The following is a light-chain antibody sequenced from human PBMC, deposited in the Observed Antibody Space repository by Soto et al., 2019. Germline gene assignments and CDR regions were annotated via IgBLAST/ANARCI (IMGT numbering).Light chain of an antibody. V-gene: IGLV1-47*01. CDR2: MND. CDR1: TSNILRNY. CDR3: ASWDDSLSGYV. Sequence: QSVLTQPPSASGNPGQRLTISCSGSTSNILRNYVYWYRQLPGTAPRLLISMNDQRPSGVPDRFSGSKSGTSASLAISGLRSEAEADYYCASWDDSLSGYVFGTGTKLTVL. J-gene: IGLJ1*01.